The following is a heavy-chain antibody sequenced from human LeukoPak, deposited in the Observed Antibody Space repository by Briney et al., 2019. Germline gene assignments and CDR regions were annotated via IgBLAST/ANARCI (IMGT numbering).Heavy chain of an antibody. CDR3: AKASSSSWYVLGN. J-gene: IGHJ4*02. Sequence: PGGSLRLSCAASDFTFSNYVMSWVRQAPGKGLGWVSTISGSGGSTYYADSVKGRFTIPRDNSKNTLYLQMNSLRAEDTAVYYCAKASSSSWYVLGNWGQGTLVTVSS. CDR2: ISGSGGST. V-gene: IGHV3-23*01. CDR1: DFTFSNYV. D-gene: IGHD6-13*01.